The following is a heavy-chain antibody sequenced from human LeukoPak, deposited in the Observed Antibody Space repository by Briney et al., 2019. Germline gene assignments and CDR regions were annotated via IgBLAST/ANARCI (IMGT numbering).Heavy chain of an antibody. D-gene: IGHD3-3*01. CDR1: GGTISSSSYY. CDR3: ARCSRRYYDFWSGCYPYYFDY. V-gene: IGHV4-39*07. Sequence: SETLSLTCTVSGGTISSSSYYWGWIRQPPGKGLESIGSSYYSGSTYYNPSLKSRVTISVDTSKSQFSLKLSSVTAADTAVYYCARCSRRYYDFWSGCYPYYFDYWGQGTLVTVSS. J-gene: IGHJ4*02. CDR2: SYYSGST.